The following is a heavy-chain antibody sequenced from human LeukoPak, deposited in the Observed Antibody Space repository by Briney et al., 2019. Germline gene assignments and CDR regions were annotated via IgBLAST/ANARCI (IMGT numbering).Heavy chain of an antibody. J-gene: IGHJ4*02. CDR2: IYNSGST. CDR1: GGSFSSYF. Sequence: SETLSLTCTVSGGSFSSYFWTWIRQPPGKGLEWIGYIYNSGSTNYNPSLKSRVTTSLDTSKNQFSLKLSSVTAADTAVYYCARGASYTSTSYFFDYWGQGTLVTVSS. CDR3: ARGASYTSTSYFFDY. D-gene: IGHD6-13*01. V-gene: IGHV4-59*01.